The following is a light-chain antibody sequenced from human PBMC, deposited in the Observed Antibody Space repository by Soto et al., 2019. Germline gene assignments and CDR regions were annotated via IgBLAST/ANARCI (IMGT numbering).Light chain of an antibody. CDR3: SSYAGSNLGV. CDR1: SSDVGNYKY. V-gene: IGLV2-8*01. Sequence: QSALTQSPSASGSPGQSVTISCTGTSSDVGNYKYVSWYQQHPGKAPKLMIYEVSKRPSGVPDRFSGPKSGNTASLTVSGLQVEDEADYYCSSYAGSNLGVFGGGTKLTVL. J-gene: IGLJ3*02. CDR2: EVS.